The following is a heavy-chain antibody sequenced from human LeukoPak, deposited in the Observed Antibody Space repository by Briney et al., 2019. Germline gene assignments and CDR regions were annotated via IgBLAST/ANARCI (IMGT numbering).Heavy chain of an antibody. V-gene: IGHV3-48*03. J-gene: IGHJ4*02. CDR2: ISNSGSTI. Sequence: GGSLRLPCAASGFTFSSYEMNWVRQAPGKGLEWVSYISNSGSTIYYADSVKGRFTISRDNAKNSLYLQMNSLRAEDTAVYYCARVNSGSYSDYWGQGTLVTVSS. CDR3: ARVNSGSYSDY. CDR1: GFTFSSYE. D-gene: IGHD1-26*01.